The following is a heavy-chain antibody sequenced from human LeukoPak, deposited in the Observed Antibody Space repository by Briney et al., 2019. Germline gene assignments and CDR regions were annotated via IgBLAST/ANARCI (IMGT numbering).Heavy chain of an antibody. Sequence: SVKVSCKASGGTFSSYAISWVRQAPGQGLEWMGGIIPIFGTADYAQKFQGRVTITADESTSTAYMELSSLRSEDTAVYYCASDYSSGWTTEYFQHWGQGTLVTVSS. CDR2: IIPIFGTA. D-gene: IGHD6-19*01. V-gene: IGHV1-69*13. CDR1: GGTFSSYA. J-gene: IGHJ1*01. CDR3: ASDYSSGWTTEYFQH.